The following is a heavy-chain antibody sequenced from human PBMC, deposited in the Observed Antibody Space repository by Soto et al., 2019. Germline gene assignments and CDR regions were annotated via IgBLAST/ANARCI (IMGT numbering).Heavy chain of an antibody. CDR1: GYTFSSYG. V-gene: IGHV1-18*01. J-gene: IGHJ4*02. Sequence: QVQLVQSGAEVKKPGASVKVSCKASGYTFSSYGISWVRQAPRQGLEWMGWISAYNGNTYYAQNLQGRVTMTTDTSTSTAYMELRSLTSDETSVYYCAISRLIAARPPWNYWGQRTLVTVAS. CDR3: AISRLIAARPPWNY. D-gene: IGHD6-6*01. CDR2: ISAYNGNT.